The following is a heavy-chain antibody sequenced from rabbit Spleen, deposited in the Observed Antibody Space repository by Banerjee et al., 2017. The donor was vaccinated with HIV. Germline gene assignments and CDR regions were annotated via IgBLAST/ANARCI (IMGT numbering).Heavy chain of an antibody. V-gene: IGHV1S45*01. J-gene: IGHJ6*01. D-gene: IGHD8-1*01. CDR1: GFSFSSSDY. Sequence: QEQLEESGGGLVKHEGALTLTCKASGFSFSSSDYMCWVRQAPGKGLEWISCIAGSSSGFTYSATWAKGRFTCSKTSSTTVTLQMTSLTVADTATYFCARDTGSSFSSYGMALWGPGTLVTVS. CDR2: IAGSSSGFT. CDR3: ARDTGSSFSSYGMAL.